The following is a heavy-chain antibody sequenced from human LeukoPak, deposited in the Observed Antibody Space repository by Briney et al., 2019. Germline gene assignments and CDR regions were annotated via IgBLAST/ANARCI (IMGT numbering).Heavy chain of an antibody. J-gene: IGHJ4*02. Sequence: ASVKVSCKASGYTFTSYGISWVRQAPGQGLEWMGWISAYNGNTNYAQKLQGRVTITRDTSASTAYMELSSLRSEDMAVYYCARGMITFGGVIPSTFDYWGQGTLVTVSS. V-gene: IGHV1-18*03. CDR2: ISAYNGNT. CDR1: GYTFTSYG. D-gene: IGHD3-16*02. CDR3: ARGMITFGGVIPSTFDY.